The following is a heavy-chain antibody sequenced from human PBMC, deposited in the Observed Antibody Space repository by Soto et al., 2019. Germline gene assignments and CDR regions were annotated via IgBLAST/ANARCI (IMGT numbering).Heavy chain of an antibody. J-gene: IGHJ6*03. CDR3: AKGDSSGWYYYYYYMDV. Sequence: QVQLVESGGGVVQPGRSLRLSCAASGFTFSSYGMHWVRQAPGKGLEWVAVISYDGSNKYYADFVKGRFTISRDNSKHTLYMQMNSLRAEDTAVYYCAKGDSSGWYYYYYYMDVWGKGTTVTVSS. V-gene: IGHV3-30*18. D-gene: IGHD6-19*01. CDR2: ISYDGSNK. CDR1: GFTFSSYG.